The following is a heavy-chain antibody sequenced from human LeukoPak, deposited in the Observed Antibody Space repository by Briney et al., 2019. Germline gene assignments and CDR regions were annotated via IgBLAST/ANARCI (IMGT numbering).Heavy chain of an antibody. CDR3: TTDLGTYYHGSQRLIPIDY. CDR2: IKSKTDGETT. D-gene: IGHD3-10*01. J-gene: IGHJ4*02. V-gene: IGHV3-15*01. Sequence: GGSLRLSCVDSGFTFTNAWMSWVRQAPGKGLEWIGRIKSKTDGETTNYAEPVRGRFTISRDDSKSAVYLRMNSLKIEDTAVYYCTTDLGTYYHGSQRLIPIDYWGQGTLVTVSS. CDR1: GFTFTNAW.